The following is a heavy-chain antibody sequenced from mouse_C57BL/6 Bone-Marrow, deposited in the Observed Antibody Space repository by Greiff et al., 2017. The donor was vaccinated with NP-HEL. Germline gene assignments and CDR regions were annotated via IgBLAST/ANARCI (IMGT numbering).Heavy chain of an antibody. D-gene: IGHD1-1*01. V-gene: IGHV6-3*01. CDR2: IRLKSDNYAT. CDR3: TGDMGYTTVDAMDY. Sequence: EVQGVESGGGLVQPGGSMKLSCVASGFTFSNYWMNWVRQSPEKGLEWVAQIRLKSDNYATHYAESVKGRFTISRDDSKSSVYLQMNNLRAEDTGIYYCTGDMGYTTVDAMDYWGQGTSVTVSS. J-gene: IGHJ4*01. CDR1: GFTFSNYW.